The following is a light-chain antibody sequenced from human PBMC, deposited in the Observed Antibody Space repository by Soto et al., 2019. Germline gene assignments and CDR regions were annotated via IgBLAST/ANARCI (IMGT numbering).Light chain of an antibody. J-gene: IGLJ1*01. CDR3: ISFTNSHIYV. CDR1: SNDVGSYDF. V-gene: IGLV2-14*01. Sequence: QPVLTQPASVSGSPGQSITISCTGTSNDVGSYDFVSWYQQHPDKAPRLMIYEVSNRPSGVSDRFSGSKSGNTASLTISGLQAEDEADYYCISFTNSHIYVFGTGTKLTVL. CDR2: EVS.